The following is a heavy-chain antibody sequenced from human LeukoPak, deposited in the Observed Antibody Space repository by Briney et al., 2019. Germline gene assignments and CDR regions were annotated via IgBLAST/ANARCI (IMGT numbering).Heavy chain of an antibody. J-gene: IGHJ1*01. CDR3: VLGGVAETH. D-gene: IGHD3-16*01. CDR2: IDWDDYK. Sequence: AGPTLVNPTQTLTLTCTFSGFSLSTSGMRVGWIRQPPGKALEWLARIDWDDYKFYSTSLKTRLTISKDTSKNQVVLTMTNMDPVATAPSYCVLGGVAETHWGQGTLVPVSS. CDR1: GFSLSTSGMR. V-gene: IGHV2-70*04.